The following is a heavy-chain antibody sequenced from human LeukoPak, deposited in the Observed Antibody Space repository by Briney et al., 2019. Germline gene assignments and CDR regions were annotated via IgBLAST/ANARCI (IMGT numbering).Heavy chain of an antibody. Sequence: GGSLRLSCAASGFTFSSYSMNWVRQAPGKGLEWVSYISSSSSTIYNADSVKGRFTISRDNAKNSLYLQMNSLRAEDTAVYYCATKVVAAIPGYWGQGTLVTVSS. CDR1: GFTFSSYS. D-gene: IGHD2-15*01. V-gene: IGHV3-48*01. CDR3: ATKVVAAIPGY. CDR2: ISSSSSTI. J-gene: IGHJ4*02.